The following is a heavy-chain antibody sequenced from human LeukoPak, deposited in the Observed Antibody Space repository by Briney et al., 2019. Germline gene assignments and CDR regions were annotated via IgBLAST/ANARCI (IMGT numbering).Heavy chain of an antibody. CDR1: GYTFTSYG. CDR2: LSTYNGNT. D-gene: IGHD1-26*01. Sequence: SLKVSCKTSGYTFTSYGISWVRQASGQGLEWRGWLSTYNGNTNYAQNLQGRVTMTTETSTSTAYMDLRSLRSDDTAVYYCAIRSGTYPYSFDYWGPGTLVTVSS. V-gene: IGHV1-18*01. CDR3: AIRSGTYPYSFDY. J-gene: IGHJ4*02.